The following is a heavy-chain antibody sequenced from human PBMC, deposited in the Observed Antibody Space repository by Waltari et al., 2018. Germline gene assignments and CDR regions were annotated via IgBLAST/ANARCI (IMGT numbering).Heavy chain of an antibody. V-gene: IGHV4-4*02. CDR1: GDYMSTTDY. Sequence: QLRLQESGPGLVKPSGTLSLTCAVSGDYMSTTDYWSWVRQPPGKGLEWIGQVRGDGKANSSPAFASRLTISVDRSNEQFSREVTSATAADTAVYYCARDRGRGLYLDSWGPGTLVTVSP. J-gene: IGHJ4*01. D-gene: IGHD2-15*01. CDR3: ARDRGRGLYLDS. CDR2: VRGDGKA.